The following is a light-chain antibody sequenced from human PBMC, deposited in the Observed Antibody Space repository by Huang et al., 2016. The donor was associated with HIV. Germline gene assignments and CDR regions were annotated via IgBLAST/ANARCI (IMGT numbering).Light chain of an antibody. Sequence: DIVMTQSPDSLAVSLAKRATINCKSSQTILHDSDSMNYLAWYQQKPGQPPKLLIHWESIRKSGVPDRFIGSGSGTDFTLTISSLQAEDGAVYYCQQYYSSPFTFGPGTNVDI. CDR1: QTILHDSDSMNY. V-gene: IGKV4-1*01. CDR3: QQYYSSPFT. J-gene: IGKJ3*01. CDR2: WES.